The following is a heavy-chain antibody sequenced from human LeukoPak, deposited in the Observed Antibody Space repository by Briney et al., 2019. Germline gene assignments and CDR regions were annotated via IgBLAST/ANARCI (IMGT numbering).Heavy chain of an antibody. CDR2: FYYSGTT. CDR1: GGSISSGDYY. CDR3: ARGRYGSGSYY. V-gene: IGHV4-30-4*01. Sequence: PSETLSRTCTVSGGSISSGDYYWSWIRQPPGKGLEWIGYFYYSGTTYYYPSLKSGVTISVDTSKNPFSLKLTSVTDADTAVYFCARGRYGSGSYYWGQGTLVTVSS. J-gene: IGHJ4*02. D-gene: IGHD3-10*01.